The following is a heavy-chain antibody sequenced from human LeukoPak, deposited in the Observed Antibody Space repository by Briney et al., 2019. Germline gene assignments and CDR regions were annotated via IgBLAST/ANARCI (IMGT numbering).Heavy chain of an antibody. Sequence: ASVKVSCKASGYTFTSHAIQWVRQAPGQRFEWMGWIHAGNGNTKYSQNFQDRVTITSDTSASTAYMELTSLRLEDTAVYYCARRTGATGIDFWGQGTLVTVSS. J-gene: IGHJ4*02. CDR3: ARRTGATGIDF. CDR2: IHAGNGNT. CDR1: GYTFTSHA. D-gene: IGHD6-13*01. V-gene: IGHV1-3*01.